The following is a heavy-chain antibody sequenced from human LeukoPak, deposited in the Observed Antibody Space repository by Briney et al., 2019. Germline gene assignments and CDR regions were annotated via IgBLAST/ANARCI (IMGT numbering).Heavy chain of an antibody. CDR1: GGSISSGDYY. J-gene: IGHJ3*02. Sequence: TLSLTCTVSGGSISSGDYYWSWIRQPPGKGLEWTGYIYYSGSTYYNPSLKSRVTISVDTSKNQFSLKLSSVTAADTAVYYCARLPPAYCGGDCYSGAFDIWGQGTMVTVSS. V-gene: IGHV4-30-4*01. CDR3: ARLPPAYCGGDCYSGAFDI. CDR2: IYYSGST. D-gene: IGHD2-21*02.